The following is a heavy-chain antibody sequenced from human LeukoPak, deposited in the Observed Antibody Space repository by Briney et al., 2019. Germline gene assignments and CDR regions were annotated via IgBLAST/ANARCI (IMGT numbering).Heavy chain of an antibody. CDR2: ISWNSGSI. J-gene: IGHJ6*02. V-gene: IGHV3-9*01. CDR1: GFTFDDYA. Sequence: GGSLRLSCAASGFTFDDYAMHWVRQAPEKGLEWVSGISWNSGSIGYADSVKGRFTISRDNAKNSLYLQMNSLRAEDTAVYYCATEPPWDVWGQGTTVTVSS. CDR3: ATEPPWDV.